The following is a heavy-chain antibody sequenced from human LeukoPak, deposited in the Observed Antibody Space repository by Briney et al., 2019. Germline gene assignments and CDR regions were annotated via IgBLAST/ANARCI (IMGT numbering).Heavy chain of an antibody. D-gene: IGHD6-13*01. CDR1: GFTFSGSA. CDR2: IRSKANSYAT. V-gene: IGHV3-73*01. CDR3: TSSRSLAAAGPYYYYYYMDV. J-gene: IGHJ6*03. Sequence: PGGSLRLSCAASGFTFSGSAMHWVRQASGKGLEWVGRIRSKANSYATAYAASVKGRFTISRDDSKNTAYLQMNSLKTEDTAVYYCTSSRSLAAAGPYYYYYYMDVWGKGTTVTISS.